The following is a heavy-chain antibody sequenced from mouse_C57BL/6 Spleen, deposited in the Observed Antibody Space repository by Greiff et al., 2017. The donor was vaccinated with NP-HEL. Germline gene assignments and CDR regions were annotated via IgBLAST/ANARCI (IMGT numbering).Heavy chain of an antibody. CDR1: GYTFTSYW. Sequence: QVQLQQPGAELVKPGASVKLSCKASGYTFTSYWMHWVKQRPGQGLEWIGMIHPNSGSTNYNEKFKSKATLTVDKSSSTAYMQLSSLTSEDSAVYYCARSDGYSYYAMDYWGQGTSVTVSS. D-gene: IGHD2-3*01. CDR2: IHPNSGST. CDR3: ARSDGYSYYAMDY. V-gene: IGHV1-64*01. J-gene: IGHJ4*01.